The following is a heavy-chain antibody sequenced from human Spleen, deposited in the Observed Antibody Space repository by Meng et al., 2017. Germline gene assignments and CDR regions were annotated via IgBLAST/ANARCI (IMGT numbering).Heavy chain of an antibody. J-gene: IGHJ5*02. V-gene: IGHV4-31*03. Sequence: QVQLQESGPGLVKPSQTLSLTCTVSGGSISSGGYYWSWIRQHPGNGLEWIGYIYYSGSTYYNPSLKSRVTISVDTSKNQFSLKLSSVTAADTAVYYCARGVCSSSCYFHNWFDPWGQGTLVTVSS. CDR3: ARGVCSSSCYFHNWFDP. CDR1: GGSISSGGYY. D-gene: IGHD6-13*01. CDR2: IYYSGST.